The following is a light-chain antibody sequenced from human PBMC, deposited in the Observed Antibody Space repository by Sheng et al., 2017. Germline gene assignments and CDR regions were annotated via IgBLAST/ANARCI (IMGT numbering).Light chain of an antibody. V-gene: IGKV1-27*01. Sequence: DIQLTQSPSSLSASVGGRVNVTCRASQGISNFLAWYQQKPGKAPKLLIFGASTLHSGVPSRFTGSGSGTDFTLTISSLQPEDVATYYCQKXNSAPXTFGPGTTVDIK. CDR2: GAS. J-gene: IGKJ3*01. CDR3: QKXNSAPXT. CDR1: QGISNF.